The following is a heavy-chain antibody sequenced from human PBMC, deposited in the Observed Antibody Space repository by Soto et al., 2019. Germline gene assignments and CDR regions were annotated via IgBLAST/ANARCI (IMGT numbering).Heavy chain of an antibody. V-gene: IGHV1-2*02. Sequence: ASVKVSCKASGYTFTGYYMHWVRQAPGQGLEWMGWINPNSGGTSYAQKFQGRVTMTRDTSISTAYMELSRLRSDDTAVYYCAGEMYYYDSSGYPILPHYYYGMDVWGQGTTVTVSS. CDR1: GYTFTGYY. J-gene: IGHJ6*02. CDR3: AGEMYYYDSSGYPILPHYYYGMDV. CDR2: INPNSGGT. D-gene: IGHD3-22*01.